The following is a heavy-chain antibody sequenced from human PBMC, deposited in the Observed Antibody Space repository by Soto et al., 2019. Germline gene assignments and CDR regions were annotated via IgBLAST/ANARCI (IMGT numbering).Heavy chain of an antibody. CDR2: ISCHQGKT. D-gene: IGHD1-1*01. J-gene: IGHJ4*02. V-gene: IGHV1-18*01. Sequence: QGLEWMRWISCHQGKTKHAPKFHGRVTMTADTSTPTAYMERSSLRSDDTAVYYCARDTYDWNFPYYFNNWGQGTLVTVS. CDR3: ARDTYDWNFPYYFNN.